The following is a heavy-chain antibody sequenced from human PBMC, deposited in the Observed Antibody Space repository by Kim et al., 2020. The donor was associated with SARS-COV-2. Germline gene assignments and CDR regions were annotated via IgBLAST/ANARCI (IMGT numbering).Heavy chain of an antibody. V-gene: IGHV2-5*02. J-gene: IGHJ1*01. CDR2: IYWDDDK. D-gene: IGHD6-13*01. CDR3: AHLYSSTHESAEYFQH. Sequence: SGPTLVKPTQTLTLTCTFSGFSLSTSGVGVGWIRQPPGKALEWLALIYWDDDKRYSPSLKSRLTITKDTSKNQVVLTMTNMDPVDTATYYCAHLYSSTHESAEYFQHWGQGTLVTVSS. CDR1: GFSLSTSGVG.